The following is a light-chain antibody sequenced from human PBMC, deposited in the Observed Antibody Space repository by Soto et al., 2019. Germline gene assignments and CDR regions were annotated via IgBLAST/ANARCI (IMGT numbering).Light chain of an antibody. CDR1: SGHSSYA. J-gene: IGLJ3*02. Sequence: QPVLTQSPSASASLGASVKLTCTLSSGHSSYAIAWHQQETEKGPRYLMKLHSDGRHSKGDGIPDRFSGSSSGAERYLTISSLQSEDEADYYCQTWGTGPLVFGGGTKVTVL. CDR2: LHSDGRH. CDR3: QTWGTGPLV. V-gene: IGLV4-69*01.